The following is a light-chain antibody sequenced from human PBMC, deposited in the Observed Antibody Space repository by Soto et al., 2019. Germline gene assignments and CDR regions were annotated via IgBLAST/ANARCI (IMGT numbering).Light chain of an antibody. J-gene: IGLJ2*01. CDR3: SSYAGSNNHVV. Sequence: QSALTQPPSASGSPGQSVTISCTGTSNDVGGYDYVSWYQQHPGKAPKLMIYEVSTRPSGVPDCFSGSKSGNTASLTVSGLQAEDEADYYCSSYAGSNNHVVFGGGTKLTVL. CDR2: EVS. V-gene: IGLV2-8*01. CDR1: SNDVGGYDY.